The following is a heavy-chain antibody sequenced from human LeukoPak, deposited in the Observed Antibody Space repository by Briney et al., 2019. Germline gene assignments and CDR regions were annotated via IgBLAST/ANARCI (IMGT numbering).Heavy chain of an antibody. J-gene: IGHJ4*02. Sequence: ASVTVSCTASGYTFTSNVIHWVRRAPGQRLEWMGWINADNGDTKYSQKFQGRVTIARDTSASTAYMELSSLRFEDTAVYYCARDRGGTGDFDYWGQGTLVTVSS. CDR2: INADNGDT. V-gene: IGHV1-3*01. CDR1: GYTFTSNV. D-gene: IGHD1-1*01. CDR3: ARDRGGTGDFDY.